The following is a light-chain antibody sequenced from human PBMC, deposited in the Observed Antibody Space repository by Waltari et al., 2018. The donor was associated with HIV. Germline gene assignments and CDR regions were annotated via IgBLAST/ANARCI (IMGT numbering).Light chain of an antibody. CDR1: QSISIY. CDR2: TTS. Sequence: DIQMTQSPSSLSSSVGDRVTITCRASQSISIYLNWYQQKPGKAPELLIYTTSSLQSEVTLRFSGSGSGTEVTCISSSLQTEHFAIYCGEQSNSIPVTFSGGTKVEIK. CDR3: EQSNSIPVT. V-gene: IGKV1-39*01. J-gene: IGKJ4*02.